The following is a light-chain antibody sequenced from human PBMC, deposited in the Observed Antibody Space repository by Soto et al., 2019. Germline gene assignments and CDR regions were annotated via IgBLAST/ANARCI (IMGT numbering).Light chain of an antibody. CDR1: SSNIGSNP. CDR3: ATWDDRLNGQV. CDR2: VNN. J-gene: IGLJ2*01. Sequence: QSVLTQPPSASGTPGQRVTISCSGGSSNIGSNPVSWNQHLPGTAPKLVMYVNNQRSSGVPDRFSGSKSGTSASLAIIGLQFEDEADYYCATWDDRLNGQVFGGGTKLTAL. V-gene: IGLV1-44*01.